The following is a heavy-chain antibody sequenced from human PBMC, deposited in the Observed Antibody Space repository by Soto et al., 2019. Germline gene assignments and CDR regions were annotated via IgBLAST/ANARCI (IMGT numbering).Heavy chain of an antibody. D-gene: IGHD3-22*01. CDR2: IYWDGDR. CDR1: GFSLSTSGVG. Sequence: QITLKESGPTLVKPTQTLTLTCTFSGFSLSTSGVGVGWIRQPPGKALEWLALIYWDGDRRYIPSLRSRLTITEDTSKNQLVLTMTNMGPVDTATYYCAHSPDYEGEAFDVWGQGTMVTVS. V-gene: IGHV2-5*02. J-gene: IGHJ3*01. CDR3: AHSPDYEGEAFDV.